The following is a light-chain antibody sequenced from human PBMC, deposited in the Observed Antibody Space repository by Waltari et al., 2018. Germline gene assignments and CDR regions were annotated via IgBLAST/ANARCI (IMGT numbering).Light chain of an antibody. Sequence: QSALTQPASVSGSPGQSITISCTGTSSDVGSYNYVSWYQQHPGKAPKLLLYDVTNRPSGVSNRFSGSKSGNTASLTISGLQAEDEADYYCSSYMDTTTLELFGGGTSLTVL. CDR3: SSYMDTTTLEL. CDR2: DVT. V-gene: IGLV2-14*03. CDR1: SSDVGSYNY. J-gene: IGLJ2*01.